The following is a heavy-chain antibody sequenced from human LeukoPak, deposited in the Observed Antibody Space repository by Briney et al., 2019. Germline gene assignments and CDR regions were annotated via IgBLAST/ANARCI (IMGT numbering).Heavy chain of an antibody. V-gene: IGHV3-9*01. Sequence: PGGSLRLSCAASGFRFDDYAMHWVRQAPGKGLEWVSGIRWNSGSTGYAESVRGRFTISRDNAKNSLYLQMISLRAEDTALYYCAKGSQICFAESHNWGQGTLVTVS. D-gene: IGHD3-10*01. CDR1: GFRFDDYA. CDR3: AKGSQICFAESHN. J-gene: IGHJ4*02. CDR2: IRWNSGST.